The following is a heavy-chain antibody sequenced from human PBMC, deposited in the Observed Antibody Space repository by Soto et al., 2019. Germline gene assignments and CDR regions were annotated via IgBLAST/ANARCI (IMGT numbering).Heavy chain of an antibody. D-gene: IGHD2-21*02. CDR2: IYYTVST. J-gene: IGHJ2*01. CDR1: GGSINNYY. CDR3: ARCSDVVTGGPGYFDF. V-gene: IGHV4-59*08. Sequence: QVQLQESGTGLVKPSETLSLTCTVSGGSINNYYWSWIRQPPGQGLEWIGYIYYTVSTNYNPSLTRLVTISVDTSNIQFSLKLMSVTAADMAIDDCARCSDVVTGGPGYFDFWGRGSLVTVSS.